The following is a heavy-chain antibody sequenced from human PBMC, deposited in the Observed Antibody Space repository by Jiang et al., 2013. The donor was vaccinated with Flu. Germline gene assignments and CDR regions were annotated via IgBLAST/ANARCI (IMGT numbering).Heavy chain of an antibody. CDR3: AHAVSFGIVATWGKTFFDY. D-gene: IGHD5-12*01. V-gene: IGHV2-5*02. J-gene: IGHJ4*02. Sequence: KPTQTLTLTCTFSGFSLSTSGVGVGWIRQPPGKALEWPALIYWDDDKRYSPSLKSRLTITKDTSKNQVVLTMTNMDPVDTATYYCAHAVSFGIVATWGKTFFDYWGQGTLVTVSS. CDR2: IYWDDDK. CDR1: GFSLSTSGVG.